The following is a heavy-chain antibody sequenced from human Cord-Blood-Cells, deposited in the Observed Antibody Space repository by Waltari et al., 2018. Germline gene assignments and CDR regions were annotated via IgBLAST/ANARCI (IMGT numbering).Heavy chain of an antibody. CDR2: IYYSGVT. CDR1: GGSISSSSYY. CDR3: ARIGTMVRGVARAFDI. Sequence: QLQLQESGPGLVKPSETLSLTCTVSGGSISSSSYYWGGICQPPGKGLEWIGSIYYSGVTYYIPSLQSRVTISVDTSQNQFSLKLSSVTAADTAVYYCARIGTMVRGVARAFDIWGQGTLVTVSS. V-gene: IGHV4-39*01. J-gene: IGHJ3*02. D-gene: IGHD3-10*01.